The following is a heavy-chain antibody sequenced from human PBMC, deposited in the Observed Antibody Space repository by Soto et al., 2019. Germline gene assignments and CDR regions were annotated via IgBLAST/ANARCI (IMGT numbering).Heavy chain of an antibody. V-gene: IGHV4-34*01. CDR3: ARRRRSGYAYYYYGMDV. D-gene: IGHD3-3*01. CDR1: CGSFSGYY. CDR2: INHSGST. J-gene: IGHJ6*02. Sequence: SETLSLTCAVYCGSFSGYYWSWIRQPPGKGLEWIGEINHSGSTNYNPSLKSRVTISVDTSKNQFSLKLSSVTAADTAVYYCARRRRSGYAYYYYGMDVWGQGTTVTVS.